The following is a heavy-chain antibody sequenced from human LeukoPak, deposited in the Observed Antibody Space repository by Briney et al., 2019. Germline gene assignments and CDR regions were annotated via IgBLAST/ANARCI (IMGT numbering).Heavy chain of an antibody. Sequence: SETLSLTCTFSGGSISSGTYFWSWIRQPAGKGLEWIGRIYTSGSTNYNPSLKSRVTMSVDTSRNQFSLRLSSVTAADTAVYYCASEVPASIDYFQHWGQGTLVTVSS. V-gene: IGHV4-61*02. CDR1: GGSISSGTYF. D-gene: IGHD2-2*02. CDR2: IYTSGST. J-gene: IGHJ1*01. CDR3: ASEVPASIDYFQH.